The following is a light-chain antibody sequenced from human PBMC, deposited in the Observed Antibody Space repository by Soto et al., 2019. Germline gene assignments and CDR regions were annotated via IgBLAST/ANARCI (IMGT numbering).Light chain of an antibody. Sequence: DIQMTQSPSTLSASVGDRVTITCRASQSISSWLAWYQQKPGKAPKLLIYDASSLESGVPSRFSGSGSGTEFTLTISSLQPDDFATYYCHQYNSYSWTFGQGTKV. CDR3: HQYNSYSWT. V-gene: IGKV1-5*01. CDR1: QSISSW. J-gene: IGKJ1*01. CDR2: DAS.